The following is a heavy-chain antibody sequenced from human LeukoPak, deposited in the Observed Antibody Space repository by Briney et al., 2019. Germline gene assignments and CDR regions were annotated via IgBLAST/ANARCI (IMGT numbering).Heavy chain of an antibody. CDR1: GFTFSHYT. Sequence: PGGSLRLSCAASGFTFSHYTIHWVRQAPGKGLQWVTAISYDGTNKYYADSVKGRFTISRDNSKNTVFLEMNSLRPEDTAIYYCARDRIYYYYNAMDGWGQARTVTDSS. CDR2: ISYDGTNK. D-gene: IGHD2-21*01. J-gene: IGHJ6*02. V-gene: IGHV3-30-3*01. CDR3: ARDRIYYYYNAMDG.